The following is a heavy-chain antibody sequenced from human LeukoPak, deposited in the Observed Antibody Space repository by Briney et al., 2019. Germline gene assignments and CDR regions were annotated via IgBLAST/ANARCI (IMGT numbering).Heavy chain of an antibody. CDR2: ISSSSSYI. J-gene: IGHJ3*02. V-gene: IGHV3-21*01. D-gene: IGHD3-10*01. CDR1: GFTFSSYT. CDR3: ARGRSGAFDI. Sequence: GGSLRLSCAASGFTFSSYTMNWVRQAPGKGLEWVSSISSSSSYIYYADSVKGRFTNSRDDDKNSLYLQMNSLRAEDTAVYYCARGRSGAFDIWGQGTMVTVSS.